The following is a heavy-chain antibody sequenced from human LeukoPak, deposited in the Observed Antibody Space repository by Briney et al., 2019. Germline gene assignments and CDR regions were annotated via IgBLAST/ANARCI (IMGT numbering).Heavy chain of an antibody. CDR1: GFTFSSYW. D-gene: IGHD3-16*01. V-gene: IGHV3-7*01. Sequence: GGSLRLSCAASGFTFSSYWMSWVRQAPGKGLEWVANIKQDGSEKYYVDSVKGRFTISRDNAKNSLYLQMNSLRAEDTAVYYCARDLRLPGGRHYMDVWSKGTTVTVSS. CDR3: ARDLRLPGGRHYMDV. J-gene: IGHJ6*03. CDR2: IKQDGSEK.